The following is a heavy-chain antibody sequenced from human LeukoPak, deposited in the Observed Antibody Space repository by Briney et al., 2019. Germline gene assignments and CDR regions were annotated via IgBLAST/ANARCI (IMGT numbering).Heavy chain of an antibody. J-gene: IGHJ3*02. V-gene: IGHV1-46*01. CDR2: INPSDGTT. D-gene: IGHD3-3*01. Sequence: GASVKVSCKASGYTFTGYYMHWVRQAPGQGLEWVGAINPSDGTTTYAQKFQGRVTMTRDTSTTTVYMELYSLRSDDTAVYYCARVPTRIVWSGYINDAFDIWGQGTMVTVSS. CDR3: ARVPTRIVWSGYINDAFDI. CDR1: GYTFTGYY.